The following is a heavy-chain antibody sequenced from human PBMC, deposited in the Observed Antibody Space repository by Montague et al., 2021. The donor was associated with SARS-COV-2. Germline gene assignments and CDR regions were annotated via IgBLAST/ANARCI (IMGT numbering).Heavy chain of an antibody. Sequence: SLRLSCAASGFTFSSFTMSWVRLAPGKGLEWVSTISGSGGSTWYADSVKVRFTISGDNSKSTLFLQMNSLRAEDTALYYCTGADNYGSWGRGTLVTVSS. J-gene: IGHJ5*02. CDR2: ISGSGGST. V-gene: IGHV3-23*01. CDR1: GFTFSSFT. D-gene: IGHD4-17*01. CDR3: TGADNYGS.